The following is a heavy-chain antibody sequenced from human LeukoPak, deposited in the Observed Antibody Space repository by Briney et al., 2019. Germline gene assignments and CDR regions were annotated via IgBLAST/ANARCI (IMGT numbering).Heavy chain of an antibody. J-gene: IGHJ4*02. CDR3: ARAFEWSSPFDY. Sequence: SVKVSCKASGYTFTSYDINWVRQATGQGLEWMGRIIPILGIANYAQKFQGRVTITADKSTSTAYMELSSLRSEDTAVYYCARAFEWSSPFDYWGQGTLVTVSS. CDR2: IIPILGIA. V-gene: IGHV1-69*04. D-gene: IGHD3-9*01. CDR1: GYTFTSYD.